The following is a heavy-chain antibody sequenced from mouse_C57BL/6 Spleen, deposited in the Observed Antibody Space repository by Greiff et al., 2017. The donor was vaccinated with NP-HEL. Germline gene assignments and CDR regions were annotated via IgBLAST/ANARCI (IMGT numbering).Heavy chain of an antibody. CDR1: GYSITSGYY. J-gene: IGHJ3*01. V-gene: IGHV3-6*01. D-gene: IGHD2-4*01. CDR2: ISYDGSN. CDR3: ARDRDRYDYDAWFAY. Sequence: EVKLLESGPGLVKPSQSLSLTCSVTGYSITSGYYWNWIRQFPGNKLEWMGYISYDGSNNYNPSLKNRISITRDTSKNQFFLKLNSVTTEDTATYYGARDRDRYDYDAWFAYWGQGTLVTVSA.